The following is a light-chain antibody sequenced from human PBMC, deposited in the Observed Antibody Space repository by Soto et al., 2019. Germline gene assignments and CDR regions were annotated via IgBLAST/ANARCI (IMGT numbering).Light chain of an antibody. CDR2: GAS. Sequence: EIVMSQSPSTLSVSPGERATLSCRASQSVSSNLAWYQQKPGQAPRLLIYGASTRATGIPARFSGRGSGTEFTLTISSLQSEDFALYYCQQYNNWPRTFGQGTKV. V-gene: IGKV3-15*01. CDR1: QSVSSN. J-gene: IGKJ1*01. CDR3: QQYNNWPRT.